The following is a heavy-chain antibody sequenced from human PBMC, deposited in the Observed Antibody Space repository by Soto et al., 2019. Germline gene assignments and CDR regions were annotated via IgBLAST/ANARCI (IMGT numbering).Heavy chain of an antibody. J-gene: IGHJ5*02. V-gene: IGHV2-5*01. D-gene: IGHD3-22*01. CDR3: AHTKDSSGFLTS. Sequence: TLSLTCTVSGGSISSSSYYWGWIRQPPGETLEWLALIHWNDDKRYSPYLKSRLTITKDTSKNQVVLTLTNLDPLDTGTYFCAHTKDSSGFLTSWGQGILVTVSS. CDR2: IHWNDDK. CDR1: GGSISSSSYY.